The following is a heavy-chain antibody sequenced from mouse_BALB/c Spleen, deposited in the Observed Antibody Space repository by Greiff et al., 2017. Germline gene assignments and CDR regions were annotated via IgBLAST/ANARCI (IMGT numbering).Heavy chain of an antibody. D-gene: IGHD2-1*01. CDR3: KAVYYGNSYTGGYFDY. CDR2: IDPENGDT. V-gene: IGHV14-4*02. Sequence: EVQLQQSGAELVRSGASVKLSCTASGFTIKDYYMHWVKQRPEQGLEWIGWIDPENGDTEYAPKFQGKATMTADTSSNTAYLQLSSLTSEDTAVYYCKAVYYGNSYTGGYFDYWGQGTTLTVSS. J-gene: IGHJ2*01. CDR1: GFTIKDYY.